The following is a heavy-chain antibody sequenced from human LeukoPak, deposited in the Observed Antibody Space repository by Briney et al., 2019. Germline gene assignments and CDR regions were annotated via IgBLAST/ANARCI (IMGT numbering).Heavy chain of an antibody. D-gene: IGHD2-21*02. Sequence: PGGSLRLSCGALGFTFSSYAMNWVRQAPGKGLEWVSAISASGRRTYYADSVKGRFTISRDNSKNTLYLQMNSLRAEDTAVYYCAKEGPYCGGDCYGVFDYWGQGTLVTVSS. J-gene: IGHJ4*02. V-gene: IGHV3-23*01. CDR2: ISASGRRT. CDR3: AKEGPYCGGDCYGVFDY. CDR1: GFTFSSYA.